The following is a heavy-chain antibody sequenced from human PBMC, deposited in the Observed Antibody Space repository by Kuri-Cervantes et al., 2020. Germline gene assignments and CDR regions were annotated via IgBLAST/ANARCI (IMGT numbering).Heavy chain of an antibody. V-gene: IGHV3-53*01. CDR2: IFSGGFGGTT. D-gene: IGHD4/OR15-4a*01. CDR3: ARAASAGHVDY. Sequence: GESLKISCAASGFTVSSHYMNWVRQAPGRGLEWVAVIFSGGFGGTTYYADSVKGRFIFSRDESKSTLYLQMNSLRAEDTAVYYCARAASAGHVDYWGQGTLVTVSS. J-gene: IGHJ4*02. CDR1: GFTVSSHY.